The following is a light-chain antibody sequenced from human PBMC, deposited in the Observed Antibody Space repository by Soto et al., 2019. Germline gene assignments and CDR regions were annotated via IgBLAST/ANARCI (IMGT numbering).Light chain of an antibody. Sequence: QSVLTQPASVSGSPGQSITISCTGTSSDVGGYNYVSWYQHHPGKAPKLLIYDVDNWPSGVSGRFSGSKSGNTASLTISGLQAEDEADYYCSSYATGSTLVVFGGGTQLTVL. CDR2: DVD. CDR3: SSYATGSTLVV. J-gene: IGLJ2*01. CDR1: SSDVGGYNY. V-gene: IGLV2-14*03.